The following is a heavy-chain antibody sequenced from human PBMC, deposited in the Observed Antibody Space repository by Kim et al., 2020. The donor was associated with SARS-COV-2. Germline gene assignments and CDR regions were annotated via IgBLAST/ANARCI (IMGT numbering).Heavy chain of an antibody. V-gene: IGHV3-23*01. Sequence: GSLRLSCAASGFTFSLYAMSWVRQAPGKGLEWVSGISGNGGSTYYADSVKGRFTISRDTSKNTLYLHMNSLRAEDTAVYYCARDRRGFNPYYGMDVWGQGTTVTVSS. CDR1: GFTFSLYA. D-gene: IGHD3-10*01. J-gene: IGHJ6*02. CDR2: ISGNGGST. CDR3: ARDRRGFNPYYGMDV.